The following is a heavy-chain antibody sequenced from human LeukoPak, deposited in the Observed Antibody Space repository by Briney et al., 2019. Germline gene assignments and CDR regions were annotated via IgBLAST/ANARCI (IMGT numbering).Heavy chain of an antibody. J-gene: IGHJ4*02. D-gene: IGHD6-13*01. CDR3: VRDLSGIAAL. CDR2: INSDGSSI. Sequence: GGSLRLSCAASGFTFSSYWMHWVRQAPGKGLVWVSRINSDGSSISNADSVKGRLTISRDNAKNTLHLQMDSLRVEDTAVYYCVRDLSGIAALWGQGTLVTVSS. V-gene: IGHV3-74*01. CDR1: GFTFSSYW.